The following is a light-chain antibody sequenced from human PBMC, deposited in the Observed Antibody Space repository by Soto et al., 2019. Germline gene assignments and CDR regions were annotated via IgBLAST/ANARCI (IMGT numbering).Light chain of an antibody. J-gene: IGLJ1*01. Sequence: QSVLTQPASVSGSPGQSITISCTGTNSDIGNYNIVSWYQQHPDKAPKLIIYEVTKRPSGVSNRFSGSKSGNTASLTISGLQAEEERDYHCCSYAGRDVFVFGTGTKLTVL. CDR1: NSDIGNYNI. CDR2: EVT. CDR3: CSYAGRDVFV. V-gene: IGLV2-23*02.